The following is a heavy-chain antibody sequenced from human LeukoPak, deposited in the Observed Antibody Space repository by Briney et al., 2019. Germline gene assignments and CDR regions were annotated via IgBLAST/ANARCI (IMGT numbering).Heavy chain of an antibody. Sequence: GGSLRLSCAASGFTFSSYSMNWVRQAPGKGLEWVSYISSSSSTIYYADSVKGRFTISRDNAKNSLYLQMDSLRAEDTAVYYCARDLYSGNDYWGQGILVTVSS. D-gene: IGHD1-26*01. CDR1: GFTFSSYS. J-gene: IGHJ4*02. V-gene: IGHV3-48*04. CDR3: ARDLYSGNDY. CDR2: ISSSSSTI.